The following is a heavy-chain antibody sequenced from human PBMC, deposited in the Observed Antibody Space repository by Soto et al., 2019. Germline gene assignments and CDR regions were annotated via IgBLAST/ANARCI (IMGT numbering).Heavy chain of an antibody. CDR3: AAGEASSRNLAPYYLDF. D-gene: IGHD6-13*01. V-gene: IGHV4-59*01. Sequence: LSLTCTVSGGSMRNYFWTWIRQPPGKGLEWIGYIHYSGTTSFFPSYNPSLRSRVTIPEDTSKNQFSLKLLSVTTADTAVYFCAAGEASSRNLAPYYLDFWGQGTLVTVSS. CDR2: IHYSGTT. CDR1: GGSMRNYF. J-gene: IGHJ4*02.